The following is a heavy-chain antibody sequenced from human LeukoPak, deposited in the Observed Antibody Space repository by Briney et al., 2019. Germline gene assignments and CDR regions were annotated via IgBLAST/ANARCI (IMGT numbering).Heavy chain of an antibody. D-gene: IGHD2-2*01. J-gene: IGHJ4*02. CDR3: ARDGRYCSSTSCYGIDY. CDR2: IYYSGST. V-gene: IGHV4-39*07. Sequence: SETLSLTCTVSGGSISSSSYYWGWIRQPPGKGLEWIGSIYYSGSTYYNPSLKSRVTISVDTSKNQFSLKLSSVTAADTAVYYCARDGRYCSSTSCYGIDYWGQGTLVTVSS. CDR1: GGSISSSSYY.